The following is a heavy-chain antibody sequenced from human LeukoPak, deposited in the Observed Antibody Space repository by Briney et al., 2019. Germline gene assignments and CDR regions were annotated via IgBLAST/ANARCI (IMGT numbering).Heavy chain of an antibody. CDR1: GFTFSSYS. J-gene: IGHJ4*02. Sequence: GGSLRLSCAASGFTFSSYSMNWVRQAPGKGLEWVSSISSSSTYIYYVDSVKGRFTISRDDARNSLYLQMNSLRAEDTAVYYCTRGPHIVVVTAPDYWGQGTLVTVSS. D-gene: IGHD2-21*02. CDR2: ISSSSTYI. V-gene: IGHV3-21*01. CDR3: TRGPHIVVVTAPDY.